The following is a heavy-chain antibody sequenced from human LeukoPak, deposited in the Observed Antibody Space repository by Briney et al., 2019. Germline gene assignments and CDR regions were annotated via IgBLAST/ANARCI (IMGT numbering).Heavy chain of an antibody. CDR2: IYHSGST. D-gene: IGHD6-6*01. V-gene: IGHV4-30-2*01. CDR3: ASIEYSSSSGSH. Sequence: PSETLSLTCTVSGGSISSGGYYWSWIRQPPGKGLEWIGYIYHSGSTYYNPSLKSRVTISVDRSKNQFSLKLSSVTAADTAVYYCASIEYSSSSGSHWGQGTLVTVSS. J-gene: IGHJ4*02. CDR1: GGSISSGGYY.